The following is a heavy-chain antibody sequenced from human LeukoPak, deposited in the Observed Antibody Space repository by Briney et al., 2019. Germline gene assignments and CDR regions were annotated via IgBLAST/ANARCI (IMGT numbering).Heavy chain of an antibody. J-gene: IGHJ4*02. V-gene: IGHV3-30*02. CDR3: AKGDYYDSSGYGY. CDR2: IRYDGTNK. Sequence: GGSLRLSCAASGFIFNTYGMHWVRQAPGKGLEWVAYIRYDGTNKYYADSVKGRFTMSRDNAKNTLSLQMNSLRAEDTAVYYCAKGDYYDSSGYGYWGQGTLVTVSS. D-gene: IGHD3-22*01. CDR1: GFIFNTYG.